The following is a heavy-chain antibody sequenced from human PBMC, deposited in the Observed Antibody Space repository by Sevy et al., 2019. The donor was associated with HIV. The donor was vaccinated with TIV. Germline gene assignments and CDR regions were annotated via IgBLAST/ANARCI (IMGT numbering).Heavy chain of an antibody. J-gene: IGHJ4*02. Sequence: GESLKISCAASGFTFSSYAMHWVRQAPGKGLEWVAVISYDGSNKYYADSVKGRFTISRDNSKNTLYLQMNSLRAEDTAVYYCARDWAQYSSSALIDYWGQGTLVTVSS. V-gene: IGHV3-30*04. CDR1: GFTFSSYA. D-gene: IGHD6-6*01. CDR3: ARDWAQYSSSALIDY. CDR2: ISYDGSNK.